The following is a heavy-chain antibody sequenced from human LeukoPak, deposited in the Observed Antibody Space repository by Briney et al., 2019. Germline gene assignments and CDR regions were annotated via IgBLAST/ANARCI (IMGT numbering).Heavy chain of an antibody. CDR1: GFTFSDYS. Sequence: GGSLRLSCAVSGFTFSDYSMNWVRQAPGKGLEWISYISTSGDTIYYADSMKGRFTISSDNAKTSLFLQMNSLRVEDTGVYFCARGPPLFDPWGQGTLVTVSS. CDR3: ARGPPLFDP. CDR2: ISTSGDTI. V-gene: IGHV3-48*01. J-gene: IGHJ5*02.